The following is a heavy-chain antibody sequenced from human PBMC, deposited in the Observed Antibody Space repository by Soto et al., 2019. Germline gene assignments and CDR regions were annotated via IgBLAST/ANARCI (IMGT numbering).Heavy chain of an antibody. CDR2: ISAHNGNT. D-gene: IGHD4-17*01. Sequence: QAHLVQSGPEVKKPGASVKVSCKGSGYIFTSYVIAWVRQAPGQGLEWMGWISAHNGNTEYAQKFQGRVTVTRDTSTSTAYLELRSLRSDATALYYCARGRYGDYWGQGALVTVSS. V-gene: IGHV1-18*01. CDR3: ARGRYGDY. CDR1: GYIFTSYV. J-gene: IGHJ4*02.